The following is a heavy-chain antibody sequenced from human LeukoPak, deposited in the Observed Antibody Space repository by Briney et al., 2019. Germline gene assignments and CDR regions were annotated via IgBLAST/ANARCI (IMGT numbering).Heavy chain of an antibody. CDR2: ISSSSNYI. CDR3: ASSIGALAFDI. J-gene: IGHJ3*02. CDR1: GFTFSSFI. V-gene: IGHV3-21*01. Sequence: GGSLRLSCAASGFTFSSFIMNWVRQAPGKGLEWVSSISSSSNYIYYADSVKGRFTVSRDNTKNSLYLQMNSLRAEDTAVYYCASSIGALAFDIWGQGTMVTVSS. D-gene: IGHD6-6*01.